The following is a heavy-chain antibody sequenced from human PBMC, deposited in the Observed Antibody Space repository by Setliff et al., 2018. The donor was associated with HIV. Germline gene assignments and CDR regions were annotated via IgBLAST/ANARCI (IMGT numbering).Heavy chain of an antibody. Sequence: SETLSLTCAVSGYSISSGCYWGWIRQPAGKGLEWIGHIYITEDTDYNPSLKSRVTISVDTSKNQFSLKLSSLTAADTAVYYCARYRRDDYYLTAYFDSWGQGTLVTVSS. D-gene: IGHD1-26*01. J-gene: IGHJ4*02. CDR1: GYSISSGCY. V-gene: IGHV4-38-2*01. CDR2: IYITEDT. CDR3: ARYRRDDYYLTAYFDS.